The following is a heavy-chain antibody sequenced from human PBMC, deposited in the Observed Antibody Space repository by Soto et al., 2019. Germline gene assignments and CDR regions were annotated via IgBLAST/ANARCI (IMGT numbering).Heavy chain of an antibody. Sequence: ASVKVSCKASGGTFSSYAISWLRQAPGQGLEWMGGIIPIFGTANYAQKFQGRVTITADESTSTAYMELSSLRSEDTAVYYCARSDIVVVVAGNWFDPWGQGTLVTVSS. CDR3: ARSDIVVVVAGNWFDP. D-gene: IGHD2-15*01. J-gene: IGHJ5*02. V-gene: IGHV1-69*13. CDR2: IIPIFGTA. CDR1: GGTFSSYA.